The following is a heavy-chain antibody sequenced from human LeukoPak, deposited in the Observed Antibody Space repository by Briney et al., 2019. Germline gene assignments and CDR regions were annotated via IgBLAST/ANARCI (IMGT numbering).Heavy chain of an antibody. CDR2: IDHSGSP. CDR1: GGSLSGYY. CDR3: ARHLANVRWGVSPRWFGP. D-gene: IGHD3-10*02. V-gene: IGHV4-34*01. Sequence: SETLSPTCALYGGSLSGYYGSWIRQPPGKGLEWHGEIDHSGSPTNNPPLKSRVTISEDTTKNQFSPKLSSLPAADTAVYYCARHLANVRWGVSPRWFGPWGQGTLVTVSS. J-gene: IGHJ5*02.